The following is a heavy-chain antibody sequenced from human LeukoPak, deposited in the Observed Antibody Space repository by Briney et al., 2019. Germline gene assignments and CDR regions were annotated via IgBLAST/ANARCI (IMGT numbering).Heavy chain of an antibody. Sequence: SETLSFTCTVSGGSISSYYWSWIRQPPGKGLEWTGYIYYSGSTNYNPSLKSRVTISVDTSKNQFSLKLSSVTAADTAVYYCARVDYDSSGPYYFDYWGQGTLVTVSS. CDR2: IYYSGST. V-gene: IGHV4-59*01. CDR1: GGSISSYY. J-gene: IGHJ4*02. CDR3: ARVDYDSSGPYYFDY. D-gene: IGHD3-22*01.